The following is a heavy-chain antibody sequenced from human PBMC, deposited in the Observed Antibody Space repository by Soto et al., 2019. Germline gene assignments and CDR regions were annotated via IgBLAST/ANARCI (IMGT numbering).Heavy chain of an antibody. Sequence: GGCLRLSCAASGFTFSSYSMNWVRQAPGKGLEWVSSISSSSSYIYYADSVKGRFTISRDNAKNSLYLQMNSLRAEDTAVYYCARDVMVQYYFDYWGQGTLVTVSS. J-gene: IGHJ4*02. CDR2: ISSSSSYI. V-gene: IGHV3-21*01. CDR1: GFTFSSYS. D-gene: IGHD3-10*01. CDR3: ARDVMVQYYFDY.